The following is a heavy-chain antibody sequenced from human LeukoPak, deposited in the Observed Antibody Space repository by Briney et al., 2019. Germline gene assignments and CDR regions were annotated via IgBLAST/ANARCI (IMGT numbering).Heavy chain of an antibody. CDR2: IYPGDSDT. CDR3: ARRAATVEYFDL. Sequence: GESLKISCQGFGYTFTSSWIGWVRQMPGKGLEWMGIIYPGDSDTKYSPSFQGQVTISADKSISTAYLQWSSLKASDTAIYYCARRAATVEYFDLWGRGTLVTVSS. J-gene: IGHJ2*01. D-gene: IGHD7-27*01. V-gene: IGHV5-51*01. CDR1: GYTFTSSW.